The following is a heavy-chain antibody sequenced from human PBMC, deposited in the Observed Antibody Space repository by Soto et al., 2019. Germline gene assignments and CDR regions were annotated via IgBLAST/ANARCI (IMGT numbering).Heavy chain of an antibody. CDR2: INPNSGGT. CDR3: ARVVSMIVVVGEGAFDI. CDR1: GYTFTGYY. D-gene: IGHD3-22*01. V-gene: IGHV1-2*02. Sequence: ASVKVSCKASGYTFTGYYMHWVRQAPGQGLKWMGWINPNSGGTNYAQKFQGRVTMTRDTSISTAYMELSRLRSDDTAVYYCARVVSMIVVVGEGAFDIWGQGTMVTVSS. J-gene: IGHJ3*02.